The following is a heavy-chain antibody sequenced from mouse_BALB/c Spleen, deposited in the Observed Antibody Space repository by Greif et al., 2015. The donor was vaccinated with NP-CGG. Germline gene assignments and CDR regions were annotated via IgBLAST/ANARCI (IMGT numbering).Heavy chain of an antibody. J-gene: IGHJ4*01. CDR2: IWAGGST. Sequence: VQLQESGPGLVAPSQSLSITCTVSGFSLTSYGVHWVRQPPGMGLEWLGVIWAGGSTNYNSALMSRLSISKDNSKSQVFLKMNSLQTDDTAMYYCARDRAFYAMDYWGQGTSVTVSS. V-gene: IGHV2-9*02. CDR3: ARDRAFYAMDY. D-gene: IGHD3-1*01. CDR1: GFSLTSYG.